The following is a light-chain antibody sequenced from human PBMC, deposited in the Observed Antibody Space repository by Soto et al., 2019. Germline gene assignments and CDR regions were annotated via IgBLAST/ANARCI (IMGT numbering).Light chain of an antibody. Sequence: QSALTQPASVSGSPGQSIAISCTGTSSDVGAYNYVSWYQQHPDKAPKLMIYEVSNRPSEISNRFSGSKSGNTASLTISGLQADYEANYYCSSYTTSSTLVFGGGTKVTVL. V-gene: IGLV2-14*01. CDR1: SSDVGAYNY. CDR3: SSYTTSSTLV. J-gene: IGLJ2*01. CDR2: EVS.